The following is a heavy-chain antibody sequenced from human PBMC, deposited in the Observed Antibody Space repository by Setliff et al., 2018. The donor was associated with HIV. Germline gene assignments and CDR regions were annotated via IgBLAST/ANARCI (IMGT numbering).Heavy chain of an antibody. D-gene: IGHD5-12*01. Sequence: ASVKVSCKVSGYTVTELSINWVRQAPGKGPEWMGGFDPEDNKIVYAQKFQGRVTTTEDTSTDTAYMELSSLRPEDTAVYYCATRIREGHRGYGYFDFWGQGTLVTVSS. V-gene: IGHV1-24*01. J-gene: IGHJ4*02. CDR2: FDPEDNKI. CDR3: ATRIREGHRGYGYFDF. CDR1: GYTVTELS.